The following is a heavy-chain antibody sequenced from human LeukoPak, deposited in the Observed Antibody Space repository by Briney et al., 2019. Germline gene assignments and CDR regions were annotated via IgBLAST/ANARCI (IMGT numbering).Heavy chain of an antibody. CDR1: GGSISSSSYY. J-gene: IGHJ1*01. CDR3: ARLRGYCSGGSCREYFQH. CDR2: IYYSGST. D-gene: IGHD2-15*01. Sequence: SETLSLTCTVSGGSISSSSYYWGWIRQPPGKGLEWIGTIYYSGSTSYNPSLKSRVTISVDTSKNQFSLKLSSVTAADTAVYYCARLRGYCSGGSCREYFQHWGQGTLVTVSS. V-gene: IGHV4-39*07.